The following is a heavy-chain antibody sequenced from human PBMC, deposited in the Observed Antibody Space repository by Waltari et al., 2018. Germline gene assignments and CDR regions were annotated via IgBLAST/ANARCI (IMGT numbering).Heavy chain of an antibody. Sequence: QVQLQQWGAGLLKPSETLSLTCAVYGGSFSGYYWSWIRQPPGKGLEWIGEINHRGSTNYNPYLKSRVTISVDTSKNQFSLKLSSVTAADTAVYYCARDGDGGNLGDYWGQGTLVTVSS. D-gene: IGHD4-17*01. CDR3: ARDGDGGNLGDY. J-gene: IGHJ4*02. V-gene: IGHV4-34*01. CDR2: INHRGST. CDR1: GGSFSGYY.